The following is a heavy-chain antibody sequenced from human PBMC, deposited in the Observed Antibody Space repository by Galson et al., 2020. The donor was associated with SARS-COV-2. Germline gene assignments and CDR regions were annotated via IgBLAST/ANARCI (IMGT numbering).Heavy chain of an antibody. J-gene: IGHJ3*02. CDR2: IWYDGSNK. CDR3: ARDTTALSFGESGDDFDI. D-gene: IGHD3-10*01. CDR1: GFTFSSYG. V-gene: IGHV3-33*01. Sequence: GGSLRLSCAASGFTFSSYGMHWVRQAPGKGLEWVAVIWYDGSNKYYADSVKGRFTISRDNSKNTLYLQMNSLRAEDTAVYYCARDTTALSFGESGDDFDIWGQGKMVTVSS.